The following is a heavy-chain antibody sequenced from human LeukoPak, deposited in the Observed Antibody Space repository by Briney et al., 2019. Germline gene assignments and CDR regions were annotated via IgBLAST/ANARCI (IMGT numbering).Heavy chain of an antibody. V-gene: IGHV4-34*01. CDR1: GDSFSAYS. Sequence: PSETLSLTCAVYGDSFSAYSWNWIRQSPGKGLEWIGEINHSGSTNYNPSLKSRVTISVDTSKNQTSKRQFSLKLNSVTAADTAVYYCTRERSTPGINWFDPWGQGTLVTVSS. J-gene: IGHJ5*02. CDR3: TRERSTPGINWFDP. D-gene: IGHD2-2*01. CDR2: INHSGST.